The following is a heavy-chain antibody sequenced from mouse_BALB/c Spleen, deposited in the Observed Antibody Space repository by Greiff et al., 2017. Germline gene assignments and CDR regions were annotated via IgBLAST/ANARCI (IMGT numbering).Heavy chain of an antibody. CDR3: ARQGSTMTFFDY. V-gene: IGHV5-12-2*01. D-gene: IGHD2-4*01. Sequence: EVKLMESGGGLVQPGGSLKLSCAASGFTFSSYTMSWVRQTPEKRLEWVAYISNGGGSTYYPDTVKGRFTISRDNAKNTLYLQMSSLKSEDTAMYYCARQGSTMTFFDYGGQGTTLTVSA. CDR1: GFTFSSYT. J-gene: IGHJ2*01. CDR2: ISNGGGST.